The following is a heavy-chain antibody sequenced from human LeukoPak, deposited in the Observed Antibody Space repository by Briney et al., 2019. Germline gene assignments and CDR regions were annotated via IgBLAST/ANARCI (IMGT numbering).Heavy chain of an antibody. CDR3: ARTRVVPAAYYSYYMDV. J-gene: IGHJ6*03. Sequence: SETLSLTCAVYGASFSDYYWSWIRQPPGKGLEWIGEVNHSGSTTYNPSLKSRVTISVDTSKNQFSLKVSSVTAADTAVYYCARTRVVPAAYYSYYMDVWGKGTTVSVSS. D-gene: IGHD2-2*01. CDR1: GASFSDYY. V-gene: IGHV4-34*01. CDR2: VNHSGST.